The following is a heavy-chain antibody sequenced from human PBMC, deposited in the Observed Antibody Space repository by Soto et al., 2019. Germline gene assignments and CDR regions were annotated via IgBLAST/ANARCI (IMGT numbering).Heavy chain of an antibody. CDR2: ISAYNGNT. CDR3: ARDRYSSSSTIYYYYYGMDV. Sequence: GASVKVSCKASGYTFTSYGISWVRQAPGQGLEWMGWISAYNGNTNYAQKLQGRVTMTTDTSTSTAYMELRSLRSDDTAVYYCARDRYSSSSTIYYYYYGMDVWGQGTTVTVSS. V-gene: IGHV1-18*01. J-gene: IGHJ6*02. D-gene: IGHD6-6*01. CDR1: GYTFTSYG.